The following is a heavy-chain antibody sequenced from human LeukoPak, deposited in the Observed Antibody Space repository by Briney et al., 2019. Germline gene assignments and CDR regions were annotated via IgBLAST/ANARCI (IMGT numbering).Heavy chain of an antibody. V-gene: IGHV3-30*18. D-gene: IGHD4-17*01. CDR2: ISYDGSNK. CDR3: AKNTVTQGTFDY. J-gene: IGHJ4*02. CDR1: GFTFSSYG. Sequence: GGSLRLSCAASGFTFSSYGMHWVRQAPGKGLEWVAVISYDGSNKYYADSVKGRFTISRDNSKNTLYLQMNSLRAEDTAVYYCAKNTVTQGTFDYWGQGTLVTVSS.